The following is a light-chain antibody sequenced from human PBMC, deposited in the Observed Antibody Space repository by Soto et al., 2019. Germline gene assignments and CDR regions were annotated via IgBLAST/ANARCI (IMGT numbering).Light chain of an antibody. V-gene: IGLV2-14*01. CDR2: EVS. CDR3: SSYSSSSTLYV. Sequence: QSALTQPASVSGSPGQSITISCTGTSSDVGGYNYVSWYQHHPGKAPKLIIYEVSNRPSGVSNRFSGSKSGNTASLTISGLQADDEADYYCSSYSSSSTLYVFGTGTKLTVL. CDR1: SSDVGGYNY. J-gene: IGLJ1*01.